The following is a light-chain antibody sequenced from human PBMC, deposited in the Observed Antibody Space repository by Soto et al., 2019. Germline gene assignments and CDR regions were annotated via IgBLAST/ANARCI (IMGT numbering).Light chain of an antibody. J-gene: IGKJ1*01. CDR1: QTVRNNY. CDR3: QQFGNSLPWT. Sequence: EIVMTQSPATLSLSPGERATLSCRASQTVRNNYLAWYQQQPGQAPRPLIYGASSRATGVPDRFSGSGSGTDFTLTISRLEPEDFAVYYCQQFGNSLPWTFGQGTKVDIK. V-gene: IGKV3-20*01. CDR2: GAS.